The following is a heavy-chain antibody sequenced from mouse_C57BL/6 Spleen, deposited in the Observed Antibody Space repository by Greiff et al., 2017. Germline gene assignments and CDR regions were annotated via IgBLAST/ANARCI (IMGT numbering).Heavy chain of an antibody. D-gene: IGHD1-1*01. Sequence: VQLQQSGAELVKPGASVKLSCTASGFNIKDYYMHWVKQRTEQGLEWIGRIDPEDGETKYAPKFQGKATITADTSANTAYLQLSSLTAEDTAFYYSASWYYGSSYYVDYWGQGTTLTVSS. CDR2: IDPEDGET. V-gene: IGHV14-2*01. CDR1: GFNIKDYY. CDR3: ASWYYGSSYYVDY. J-gene: IGHJ2*01.